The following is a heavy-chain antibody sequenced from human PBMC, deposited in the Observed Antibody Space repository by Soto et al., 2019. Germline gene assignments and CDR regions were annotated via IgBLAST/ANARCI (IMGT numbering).Heavy chain of an antibody. J-gene: IGHJ4*02. CDR3: SREFSNSPEAFDS. CDR1: GGSVNSDNFY. D-gene: IGHD6-6*01. Sequence: SETLSLTCTVSGGSVNSDNFYWSWIRQPPGRGLEWIGYIYYTGSTNYNPSLKSRVTISIDTSRNQFSLKLSSVTAADTAVYYCSREFSNSPEAFDSWGQGSLVTVSS. CDR2: IYYTGST. V-gene: IGHV4-61*01.